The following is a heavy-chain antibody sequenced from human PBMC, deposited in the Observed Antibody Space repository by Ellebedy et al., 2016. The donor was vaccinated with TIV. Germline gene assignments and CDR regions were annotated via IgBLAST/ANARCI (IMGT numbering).Heavy chain of an antibody. CDR3: AKIAVSGLWYFDL. CDR2: IKQDGSEK. V-gene: IGHV3-7*03. J-gene: IGHJ2*01. Sequence: GESLKISCAASGFTFSDYWMSWVRQAPGKGLEWVANIKQDGSEKWYVDSVKGRFTISRDNSKNTLYLQMNSLRAEDTAIYYCAKIAVSGLWYFDLWGRGTLVTVSS. D-gene: IGHD6-19*01. CDR1: GFTFSDYW.